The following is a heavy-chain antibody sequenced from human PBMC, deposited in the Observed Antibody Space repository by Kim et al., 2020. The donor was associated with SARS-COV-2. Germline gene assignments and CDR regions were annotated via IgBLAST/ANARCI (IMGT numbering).Heavy chain of an antibody. CDR1: GGSINSGAYY. CDR3: ARSIAVAGLYYFDF. D-gene: IGHD6-19*01. Sequence: SETLSLTYSVSGGSINSGAYYWGWVRQPPGKGLEWLATSYHTGKTFYSASLKNRVSMSMDPSKNQLSLRLGSVTAADTAIYFCARSIAVAGLYYFDFWGQGALVSVSS. V-gene: IGHV4-39*01. CDR2: SYHTGKT. J-gene: IGHJ4*02.